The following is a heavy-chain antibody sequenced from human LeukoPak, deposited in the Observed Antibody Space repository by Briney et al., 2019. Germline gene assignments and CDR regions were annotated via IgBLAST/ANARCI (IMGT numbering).Heavy chain of an antibody. D-gene: IGHD3-10*01. Sequence: SETLSLTCTVSGGSISSDDYYWSWTRQPPGKGLEWIGYIYYSGSNYYNPSLKSRITISVDTSKNEFSLKLTSVTAADTAVYYCASANYYGFNYFDYWGQGALVTVSS. CDR2: IYYSGSN. V-gene: IGHV4-30-4*01. J-gene: IGHJ4*02. CDR3: ASANYYGFNYFDY. CDR1: GGSISSDDYY.